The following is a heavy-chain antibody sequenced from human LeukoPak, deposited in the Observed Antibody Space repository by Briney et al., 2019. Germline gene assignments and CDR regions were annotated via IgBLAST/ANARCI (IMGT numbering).Heavy chain of an antibody. D-gene: IGHD6-13*01. CDR1: GFTFSNYA. V-gene: IGHV3-30*04. CDR3: MPMRLASPGNVY. J-gene: IGHJ4*02. CDR2: VSHTGNTT. Sequence: GRSLRLSCAASGFTFSNYALHWVRQAPGKGLEWVSVVSHTGNTTYYADSVKGRFTISRDNSKNTLYLQMNSLTPDDTAIYYCMPMRLASPGNVYWGQGTLVSVSS.